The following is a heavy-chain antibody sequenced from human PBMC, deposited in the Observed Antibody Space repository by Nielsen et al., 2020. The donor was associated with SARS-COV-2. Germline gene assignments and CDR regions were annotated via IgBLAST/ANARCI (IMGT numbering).Heavy chain of an antibody. CDR1: GFTFDDYA. Sequence: GGSLRLSCAASGFTFDDYAMHWVRQAPGKGLEWVSGISWNSGSIGYADSVKGRFTISRDNAKNSLYLQMNSLRAGDTAVYYCARLPHGYTYGRYYYHGLDVWGQGTTVTVSS. CDR2: ISWNSGSI. J-gene: IGHJ6*02. D-gene: IGHD5-18*01. V-gene: IGHV3-9*01. CDR3: ARLPHGYTYGRYYYHGLDV.